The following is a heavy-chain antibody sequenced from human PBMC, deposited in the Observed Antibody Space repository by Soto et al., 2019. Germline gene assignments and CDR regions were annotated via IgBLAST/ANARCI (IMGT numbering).Heavy chain of an antibody. J-gene: IGHJ4*02. Sequence: QVQLVESGGGVVQPGRSLRLSCAASGFTFSSYGMHWVRQAPGKGLEWVAVIWYDGSNKYYADSVKGRFTISRDNSKNTLYLQMNSLRAEDTAVYYCARYGSSGSPDYWGQGTLVTVSS. CDR2: IWYDGSNK. D-gene: IGHD3-22*01. CDR3: ARYGSSGSPDY. V-gene: IGHV3-33*01. CDR1: GFTFSSYG.